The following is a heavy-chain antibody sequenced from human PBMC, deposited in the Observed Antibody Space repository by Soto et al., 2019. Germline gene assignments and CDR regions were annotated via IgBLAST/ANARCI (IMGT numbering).Heavy chain of an antibody. CDR3: VREVTVAAAGSVSGWFDP. D-gene: IGHD6-13*01. V-gene: IGHV4-59*01. J-gene: IGHJ5*02. Sequence: PSETLSLTCTVSGGSISSYYWSWIRQPPGKGLEWIGYIYYSGSTNYNPSLKSRVTISVDTSKNQFSLKLSSVTAADTAAYYCVREVTVAAAGSVSGWFDPWGQGTLVTVSS. CDR1: GGSISSYY. CDR2: IYYSGST.